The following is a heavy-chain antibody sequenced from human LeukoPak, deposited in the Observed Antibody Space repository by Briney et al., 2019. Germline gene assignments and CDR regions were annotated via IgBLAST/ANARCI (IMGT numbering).Heavy chain of an antibody. J-gene: IGHJ6*03. CDR3: AKDSGYCSSTSCLYYYYYYYMDV. D-gene: IGHD2-2*01. CDR1: GFTFSSYS. Sequence: GGSLRLSCAASGFTFSSYSMNWVRQAPGKGLEWVSYISSSSSTIYYADSVKGRFTISRDNSKNTLYLQMNSLRAEDTAVYYCAKDSGYCSSTSCLYYYYYYYMDVWGKGTTVTVSS. V-gene: IGHV3-48*01. CDR2: ISSSSSTI.